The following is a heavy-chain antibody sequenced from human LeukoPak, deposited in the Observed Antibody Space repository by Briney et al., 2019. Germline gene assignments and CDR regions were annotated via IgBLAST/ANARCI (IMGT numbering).Heavy chain of an antibody. CDR2: IRSKANSYAT. Sequence: GGSLRLSCAASGFTFSGSAMHWVRQASGKGLEWVGRIRSKANSYATAYVASVKGRFTISRDDSKNTAYLQMNSLKTEDTAVYYCTKGDYYDSSPYWGQGTLVTVSS. CDR3: TKGDYYDSSPY. CDR1: GFTFSGSA. V-gene: IGHV3-73*01. D-gene: IGHD3-22*01. J-gene: IGHJ4*02.